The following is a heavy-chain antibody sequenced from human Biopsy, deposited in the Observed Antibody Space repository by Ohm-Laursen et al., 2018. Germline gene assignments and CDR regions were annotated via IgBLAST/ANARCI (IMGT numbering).Heavy chain of an antibody. J-gene: IGHJ6*02. CDR3: ARVPAYPSIDGYYGLDL. D-gene: IGHD3-9*01. V-gene: IGHV1-2*02. Sequence: SVKVSCKASGYTFAGYYLHWVRQAPGHGLEWMGWINSNSGNANYAQSFQGRLTVTRDTSISTAYMELTSLTFDDTAIYYCARVPAYPSIDGYYGLDLWGQGTTVIVSS. CDR2: INSNSGNA. CDR1: GYTFAGYY.